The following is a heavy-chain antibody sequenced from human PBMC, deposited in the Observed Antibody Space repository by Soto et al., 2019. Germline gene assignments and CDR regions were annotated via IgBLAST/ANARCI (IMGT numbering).Heavy chain of an antibody. J-gene: IGHJ4*02. CDR1: GFTLSSYA. CDR2: ISGSGGST. CDR3: ARPSARKVFDY. V-gene: IGHV3-23*01. Sequence: GFLRLSCAASGFTLSSYAMSWVRQAPGKGLEWVSAISGSGGSTYYADSVKGRFTISRDNSKNTLYLQMNSLRAEDTAVYYCARPSARKVFDYWGQGTLVTVSS.